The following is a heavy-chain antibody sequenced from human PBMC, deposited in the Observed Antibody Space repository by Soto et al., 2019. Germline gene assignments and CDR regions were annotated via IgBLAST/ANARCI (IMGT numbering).Heavy chain of an antibody. CDR3: ARRASR. V-gene: IGHV3-48*03. D-gene: IGHD1-26*01. J-gene: IGHJ3*01. CDR1: GFTFSSSE. Sequence: PGGSLTLSCAASGFTFSSSEMYWVRQAPGKGLEWVSYIHPSGQPIFYADSVKGRFTIYRDNAKNSLYLQMSSLRAEDSAVYYCARRASRWGQGTMVTVSS. CDR2: IHPSGQPI.